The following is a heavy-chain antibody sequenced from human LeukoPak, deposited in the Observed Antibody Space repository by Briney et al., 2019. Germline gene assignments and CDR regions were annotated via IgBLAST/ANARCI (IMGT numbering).Heavy chain of an antibody. V-gene: IGHV3-21*01. D-gene: IGHD1-14*01. CDR1: GFTFSSYT. Sequence: GSLRLSCAASGFTFSSYTMNWVRQAPGKGLEWVALIGHDGGHIRYADSVRGRFSVSRDNAENSLYLQMNSLRADDTAVYFCAREPDMYTSGYYWGQGTLVTVSS. CDR2: IGHDGGHI. CDR3: AREPDMYTSGYY. J-gene: IGHJ4*02.